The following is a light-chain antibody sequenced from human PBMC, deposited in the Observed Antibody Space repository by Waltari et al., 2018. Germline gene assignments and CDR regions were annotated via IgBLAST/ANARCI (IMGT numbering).Light chain of an antibody. CDR2: DAS. V-gene: IGKV3-15*01. Sequence: EIVMTQSPVTLSVSLGERATLSCRASQIVSSDLAWYQQKPGQAPRLLIYDASTRAAGLAARFSASGSGTEFTLTISSLQSEDFAVYYCQQYKYWPPLTFGGGTKVEIK. CDR3: QQYKYWPPLT. CDR1: QIVSSD. J-gene: IGKJ4*01.